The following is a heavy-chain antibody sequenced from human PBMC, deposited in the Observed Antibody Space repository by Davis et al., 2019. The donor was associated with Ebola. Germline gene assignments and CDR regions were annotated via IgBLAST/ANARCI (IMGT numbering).Heavy chain of an antibody. Sequence: GESLKISCAASGFTFSSYWMSWVRQAPGKGLEWVANIKQDGSEKYYVDSVKGGFTISRDNAKNSLYLQMNSLRDEDTAVYYCARVLAAGSGWFDPWGQGTLVTVSS. J-gene: IGHJ5*02. CDR2: IKQDGSEK. D-gene: IGHD6-13*01. CDR1: GFTFSSYW. CDR3: ARVLAAGSGWFDP. V-gene: IGHV3-7*01.